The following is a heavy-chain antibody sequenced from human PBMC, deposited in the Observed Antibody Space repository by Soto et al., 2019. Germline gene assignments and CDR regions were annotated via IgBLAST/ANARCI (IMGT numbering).Heavy chain of an antibody. CDR3: AREGGRCSSTSCYGTEGYYGMDV. D-gene: IGHD2-2*01. V-gene: IGHV3-21*01. CDR1: GFTFSSYS. Sequence: GGSLRLSCAASGFTFSSYSMNWVRQAPGKGLEWVSSISSSSSYIYYADSVKGRFTISRDNAKNPLYLQMNSLRAEDTAVYYCAREGGRCSSTSCYGTEGYYGMDVWGQGTTVSVSS. CDR2: ISSSSSYI. J-gene: IGHJ6*02.